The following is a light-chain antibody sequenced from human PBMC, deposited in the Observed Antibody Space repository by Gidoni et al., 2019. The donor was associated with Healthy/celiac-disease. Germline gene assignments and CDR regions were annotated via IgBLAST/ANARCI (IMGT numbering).Light chain of an antibody. V-gene: IGKV1-39*01. Sequence: DIQMTKSPSSLSASVGDRVTITCRASQSISSYLNWYQQKPGKAPKLLIYSASSLQSGVPSRFSGRGSGTDFTLTISSLQPEDFATYYCHQSYSTHLPTFGGGTKVEIK. J-gene: IGKJ4*01. CDR2: SAS. CDR3: HQSYSTHLPT. CDR1: QSISSY.